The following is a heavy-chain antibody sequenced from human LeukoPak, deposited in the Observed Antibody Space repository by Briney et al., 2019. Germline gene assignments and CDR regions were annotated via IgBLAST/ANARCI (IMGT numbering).Heavy chain of an antibody. CDR3: AREEGGYYPYFDP. V-gene: IGHV1-2*02. J-gene: IGHJ5*02. Sequence: ASVKVSCKASGYTFTGYYMHWVRQAPGQRLEWMGWINPNSGGTNYAQKFQGRVTMTRDTSISTAYMELSRLRSDDTAVYYCAREEGGYYPYFDPWGQGTLVTVSS. D-gene: IGHD3-10*01. CDR2: INPNSGGT. CDR1: GYTFTGYY.